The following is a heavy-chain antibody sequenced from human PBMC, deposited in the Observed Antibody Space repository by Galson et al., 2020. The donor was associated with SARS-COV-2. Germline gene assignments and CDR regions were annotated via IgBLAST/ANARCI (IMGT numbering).Heavy chain of an antibody. Sequence: ASVTVSCKASGYTFTGYYMHWVRQAPGQGLEWMGWINPNSGGTNYAQKFQGWVTMTRDTSISTAYMGLSRPKSDDTAVYYCAREMGMTTFNFFDSWGQGTLVTVSS. CDR2: INPNSGGT. J-gene: IGHJ4*02. V-gene: IGHV1-2*04. CDR3: AREMGMTTFNFFDS. D-gene: IGHD4-4*01. CDR1: GYTFTGYY.